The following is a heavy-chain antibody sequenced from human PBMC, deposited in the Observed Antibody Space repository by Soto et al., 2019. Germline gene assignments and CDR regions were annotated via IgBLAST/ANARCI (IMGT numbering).Heavy chain of an antibody. CDR3: GRGLPQLLNQTNWLDL. CDR2: INQSGST. J-gene: IGHJ5*02. Sequence: PSETLSLTCAVYGGSFSGYYLSWIRQPPGKGLEWMGEINQSGSTKYNPSLKSGGTISVDASKNQFSLKLRSVTAAEAAVYYCGRGLPQLLNQTNWLDLWGQGTLVTVSS. CDR1: GGSFSGYY. D-gene: IGHD6-6*01. V-gene: IGHV4-34*01.